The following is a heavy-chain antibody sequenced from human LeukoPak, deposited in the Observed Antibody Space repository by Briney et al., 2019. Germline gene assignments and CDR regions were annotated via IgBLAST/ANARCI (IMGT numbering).Heavy chain of an antibody. CDR1: GFTFDDYA. J-gene: IGHJ4*02. V-gene: IGHV3-43D*03. D-gene: IGHD1-1*01. CDR2: ISWDGGST. Sequence: GGSLRLSCAASGFTFDDYAMHWVRQAPGKGLEWVSLISWDGGSTYYADSVKGRFTISRDNAKNSLYLQMNSLRAEDTALYYCAKDIGATGTTGEFDYWGQGTLVTVSS. CDR3: AKDIGATGTTGEFDY.